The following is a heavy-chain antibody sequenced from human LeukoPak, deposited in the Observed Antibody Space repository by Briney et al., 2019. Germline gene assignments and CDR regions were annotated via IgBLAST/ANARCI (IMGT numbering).Heavy chain of an antibody. CDR3: ARGPFSSSWSDFDY. V-gene: IGHV3-21*06. CDR2: ISGDSRYI. CDR1: GFTFSDYS. Sequence: PGGSLRLSCAASGFTFSDYSLNWVRQAPGKGLEWVSCISGDSRYIYYADSVKGRSTISRDNAQNSLYLHMNSLRAEDTAVYYCARGPFSSSWSDFDYWGQGTPVTVSS. J-gene: IGHJ4*02. D-gene: IGHD6-13*01.